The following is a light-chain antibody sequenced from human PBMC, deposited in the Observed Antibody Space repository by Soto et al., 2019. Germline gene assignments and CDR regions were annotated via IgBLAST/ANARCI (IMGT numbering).Light chain of an antibody. CDR2: AAS. J-gene: IGKJ1*01. CDR3: QQSYSTPRWT. CDR1: QSSSSY. Sequence: DIQMTQSPSSLSASVGDRVTITCRASQSSSSYLNWYQKKPVKAPKLLIYAASSLQSGVPSRFSGSGSGTEFTLTISSLQPEDFASYYCQQSYSTPRWTFGQGTKVEIK. V-gene: IGKV1-39*01.